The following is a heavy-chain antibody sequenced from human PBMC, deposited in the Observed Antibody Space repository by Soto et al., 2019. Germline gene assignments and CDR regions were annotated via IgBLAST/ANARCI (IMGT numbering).Heavy chain of an antibody. CDR3: ARAVAYNWNLIDY. CDR2: VNAGNGNT. D-gene: IGHD1-20*01. CDR1: VYTFTSYA. Sequence: QVQLVQSGAEVKKPGASVKVSCTASVYTFTSYAIHWVRQAPGQRLEWMGWVNAGNGNTKYSQKLQGRVTITRDTSARTAYIELSRLRSEDTAVYYCARAVAYNWNLIDYWGQGTLVTVSA. J-gene: IGHJ4*02. V-gene: IGHV1-3*01.